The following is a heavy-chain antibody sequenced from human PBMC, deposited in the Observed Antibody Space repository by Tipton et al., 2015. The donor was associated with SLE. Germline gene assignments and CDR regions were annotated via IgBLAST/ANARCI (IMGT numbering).Heavy chain of an antibody. Sequence: SLRLSCAASGFIFSMHTMTWVRQAPGKGLQWVSRSNSDGSDTSYADSVKGRFSISRDNSKNTLYLQMNSLRVEDTAIYYCGRGSSSRDYWGQGTPVTVSS. CDR2: SNSDGSDT. J-gene: IGHJ4*02. V-gene: IGHV3-74*01. D-gene: IGHD6-6*01. CDR1: GFIFSMHT. CDR3: GRGSSSRDY.